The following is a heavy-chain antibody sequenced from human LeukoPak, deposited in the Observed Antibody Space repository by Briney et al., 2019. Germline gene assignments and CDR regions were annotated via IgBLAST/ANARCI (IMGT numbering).Heavy chain of an antibody. V-gene: IGHV1-2*02. CDR2: INPNSGDT. CDR3: ARGLRTRGT. CDR1: GYTFTGYY. Sequence: ASVKVSCKASGYTFTGYYIHWVRQAPGQGLEWMGWINPNSGDTHSAQTFEGRLTMTRDTSISTAYMELSRLKSDDTAVYYCARGLRTRGTWGQGTMVTVSS. J-gene: IGHJ3*01. D-gene: IGHD5-12*01.